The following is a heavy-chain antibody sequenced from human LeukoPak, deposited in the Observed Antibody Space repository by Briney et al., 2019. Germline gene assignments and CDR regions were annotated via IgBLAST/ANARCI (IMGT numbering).Heavy chain of an antibody. J-gene: IGHJ4*02. CDR3: ARGGSGSHYSPFDY. CDR2: INPSSGST. V-gene: IGHV1-46*01. D-gene: IGHD3-10*01. CDR1: GYSFTSYY. Sequence: ASVKVSCKTSGYSFTSYYIHWVREAPGQGLEWMGIINPSSGSTGYAQKFQDRVTMTRDTSTSTLYLELSSLWSEDTAVYYCARGGSGSHYSPFDYWGQGTLVTVSS.